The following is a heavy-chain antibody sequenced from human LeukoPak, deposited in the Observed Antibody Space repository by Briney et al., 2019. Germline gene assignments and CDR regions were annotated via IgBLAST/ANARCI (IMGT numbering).Heavy chain of an antibody. D-gene: IGHD2-15*01. V-gene: IGHV1-2*06. CDR3: ARRYCSGGTCYSVENWFDP. CDR2: INPNSGGT. CDR1: GYTFTGYY. J-gene: IGHJ5*02. Sequence: ASVKVSCKAAGYTFTGYYMFWVRQALGQGLEWMGRINPNSGGTNYAQKFQGRVTMTRDTSISTAYMELSRLRSDDTAVYYCARRYCSGGTCYSVENWFDPWGQGTLVTVSS.